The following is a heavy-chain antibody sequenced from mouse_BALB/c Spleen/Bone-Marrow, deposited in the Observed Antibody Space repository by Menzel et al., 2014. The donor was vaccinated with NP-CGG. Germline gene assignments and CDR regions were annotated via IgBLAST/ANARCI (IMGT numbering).Heavy chain of an antibody. D-gene: IGHD3-3*01. Sequence: QVQLKHSGAELVRPGASVKLSCKASGYTFTSYWINWVKQRPGQGLEWIGNIYPSDSYTNYNQKFKDKATLTVDKSSSTAYMQLSSPTSEDSAVYYCTRRGTGNAMDYWGQGTSVTVSS. J-gene: IGHJ4*01. V-gene: IGHV1-69*02. CDR1: GYTFTSYW. CDR3: TRRGTGNAMDY. CDR2: IYPSDSYT.